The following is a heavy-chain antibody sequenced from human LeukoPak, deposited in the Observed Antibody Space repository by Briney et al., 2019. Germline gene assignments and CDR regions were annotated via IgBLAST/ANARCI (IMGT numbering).Heavy chain of an antibody. V-gene: IGHV1-18*01. J-gene: IGHJ6*03. Sequence: ASVKVSCKASGYTFTSYGISWVRQAPRQGLEWMGWISAYNGNTNYAQKLQGRVTMTRDTSISTVNMELSRLKSDDTAVYYCARKSAYYSYYMDVWGQGTTVIISS. CDR3: ARKSAYYSYYMDV. CDR1: GYTFTSYG. CDR2: ISAYNGNT.